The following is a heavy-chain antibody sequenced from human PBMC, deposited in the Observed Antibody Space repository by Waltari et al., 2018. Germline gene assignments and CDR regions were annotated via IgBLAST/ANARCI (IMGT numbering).Heavy chain of an antibody. V-gene: IGHV3-9*01. Sequence: EVQLVESGGGLVQPGRSLRLSCAASGFTFDDYAMHWVRQAPGKGLELVSGIRWNSGSIGYADSVKGRFTISRDNAKNSLYLQMNSLRAEDTALYYCAKSGDQVVPLGGWFDPWGQGTLVTVSS. J-gene: IGHJ5*02. D-gene: IGHD2-15*01. CDR2: IRWNSGSI. CDR3: AKSGDQVVPLGGWFDP. CDR1: GFTFDDYA.